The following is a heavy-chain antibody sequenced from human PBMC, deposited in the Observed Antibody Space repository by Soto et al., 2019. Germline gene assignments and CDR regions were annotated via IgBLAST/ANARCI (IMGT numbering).Heavy chain of an antibody. V-gene: IGHV1-69*13. Sequence: GASVKVSCKASGGTFSSYASSWVRQATGQGLEWMGGIIPIFGTANYAQKFQGRVTITADESTSTAYMELSSLRSEDTAVYYCARVATDYYGSGSYYGPRLFDIWGQGTMVTVSS. CDR2: IIPIFGTA. D-gene: IGHD3-10*01. J-gene: IGHJ3*02. CDR1: GGTFSSYA. CDR3: ARVATDYYGSGSYYGPRLFDI.